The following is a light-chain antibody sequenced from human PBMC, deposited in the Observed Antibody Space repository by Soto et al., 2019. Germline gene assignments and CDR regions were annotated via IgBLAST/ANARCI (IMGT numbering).Light chain of an antibody. CDR1: SRDIGTSNL. CDR3: YSYTGISTSLFV. CDR2: EVT. Sequence: QSVLTQPASVSGSPGQSITISCTGTSRDIGTSNLVSWYQQYPGKAPKLIIYEVTKRPSGISNRFSGSKSGTTASLTISGLQPEDEADYYCYSYTGISTSLFVFGTGTKLTVL. V-gene: IGLV2-23*02. J-gene: IGLJ1*01.